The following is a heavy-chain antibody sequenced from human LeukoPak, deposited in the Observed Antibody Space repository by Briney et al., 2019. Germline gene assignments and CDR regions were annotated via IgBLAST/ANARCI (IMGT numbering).Heavy chain of an antibody. CDR3: TRVNDDFWSGYYTAGYYYYYMDV. CDR1: GFTFSSYW. V-gene: IGHV3-49*04. CDR2: IRSKAYGGTT. Sequence: AGGSLRLSCAASGFTFSSYWMSWVRQAPGKGLEWVGFIRSKAYGGTTEYAASVKGRFTISRDDSKSIAYLQMNSLKTEDTAVYYCTRVNDDFWSGYYTAGYYYYYMDVWGKGTTVTVSS. D-gene: IGHD3-3*01. J-gene: IGHJ6*03.